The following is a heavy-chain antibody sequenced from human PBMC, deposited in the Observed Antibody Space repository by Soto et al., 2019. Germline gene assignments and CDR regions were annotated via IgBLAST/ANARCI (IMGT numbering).Heavy chain of an antibody. V-gene: IGHV4-30-2*01. J-gene: IGHJ5*02. D-gene: IGHD2-2*01. CDR3: ASASDCISTSCSGGFDP. Sequence: QLQLQESGSGLVKPSQTLSLTCAVSGGSISSGGYSWSWIRQPPGKGLEWIGYIYHSGSTYYNPSTRSRVTISVDRSKTQFSPKLSSVTAADTAVYYCASASDCISTSCSGGFDPWGQGTLVTVSS. CDR1: GGSISSGGYS. CDR2: IYHSGST.